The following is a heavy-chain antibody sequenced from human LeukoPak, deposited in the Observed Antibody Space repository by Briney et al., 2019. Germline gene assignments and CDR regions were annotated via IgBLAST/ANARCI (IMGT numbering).Heavy chain of an antibody. V-gene: IGHV4-39*07. Sequence: SETLCLTCTVSGDSITNTNYYWAWIRQSPGEGLEWIGSVYHSGITYYTPSLKSRVSISVDTSKNQLSLKVASVTASDTAVYYCAREWQYQFDYWGQGSLVTVSS. CDR2: VYHSGIT. CDR3: AREWQYQFDY. D-gene: IGHD2/OR15-2a*01. J-gene: IGHJ4*02. CDR1: GDSITNTNYY.